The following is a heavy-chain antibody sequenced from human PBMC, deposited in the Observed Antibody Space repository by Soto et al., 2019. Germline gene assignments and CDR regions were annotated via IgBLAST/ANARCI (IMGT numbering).Heavy chain of an antibody. J-gene: IGHJ4*02. V-gene: IGHV1-69*08. Sequence: QVQLVQSGAEVKKPGSSVKVSCKASGGTFSSYTISWVRQAPGQGLEWMGRIIPILGIANYAQKFQGRVTITADKSTSTAYMELSSLRSEDTAVYYCARDRGDIVVVVAALDYLGQGTLVTVSS. D-gene: IGHD2-15*01. CDR3: ARDRGDIVVVVAALDY. CDR2: IIPILGIA. CDR1: GGTFSSYT.